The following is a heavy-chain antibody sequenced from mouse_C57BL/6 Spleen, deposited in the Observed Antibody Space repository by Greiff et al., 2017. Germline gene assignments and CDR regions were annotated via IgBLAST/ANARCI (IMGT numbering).Heavy chain of an antibody. V-gene: IGHV5-4*03. CDR1: GFTFSSYA. Sequence: EVKLMESGGGLVKPGGSLKLSCAASGFTFSSYAMSWVRQTPEKRLEWVATISDGGSYTYYPANVKGRFTISRDNAKNNLYLQMSHLKSEDTAMYYCARDSHSYFDYWGQGTTLTVSS. D-gene: IGHD3-3*01. CDR3: ARDSHSYFDY. J-gene: IGHJ2*01. CDR2: ISDGGSYT.